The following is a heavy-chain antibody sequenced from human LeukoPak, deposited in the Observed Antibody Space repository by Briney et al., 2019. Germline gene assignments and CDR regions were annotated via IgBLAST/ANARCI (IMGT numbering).Heavy chain of an antibody. CDR3: VKGNGYS. CDR2: SVTGHRT. Sequence: PGGSLRLSCAASGFTVSSNYMSWVRQAPGKGLEWISGFSVTGHRTYYADSVKGRFTISREVSRDTLYLQMNSLRVDDTAVYYCVKGNGYSWGKGTTVSVSS. D-gene: IGHD6-13*01. CDR1: GFTVSSNY. J-gene: IGHJ6*04. V-gene: IGHV3-53*01.